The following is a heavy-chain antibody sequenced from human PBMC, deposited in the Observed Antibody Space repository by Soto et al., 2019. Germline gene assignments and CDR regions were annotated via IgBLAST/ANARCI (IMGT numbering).Heavy chain of an antibody. J-gene: IGHJ6*02. CDR1: GFIFSAYA. CDR3: ARDTNYRPEYYYYGMGV. D-gene: IGHD2-8*01. Sequence: QVHLVESGGGVVQTGRSLRLSCAASGFIFSAYAMHWVRQAPGKGLEWVAVISYDGNNEYYADSVKGRFTISRDDSKNTLFLQMNSVRAEDTAVYYCARDTNYRPEYYYYGMGVWGQGTTVTVSS. CDR2: ISYDGNNE. V-gene: IGHV3-30-3*01.